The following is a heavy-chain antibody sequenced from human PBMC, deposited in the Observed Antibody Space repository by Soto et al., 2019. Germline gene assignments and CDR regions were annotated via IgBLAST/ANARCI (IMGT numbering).Heavy chain of an antibody. CDR1: GFTFSSYG. J-gene: IGHJ4*02. CDR3: AKDGGLWFGELLSSAPYYFDS. CDR2: ISYDGSNK. V-gene: IGHV3-30*18. Sequence: AGGSLRLSCAASGFTFSSYGMHWVRQAPGKGLEWVAVISYDGSNKYYADSVKGRFTISRDNSKNTLYLQMNSLRAEDTAVYYCAKDGGLWFGELLSSAPYYFDSWGQGTLVPVSS. D-gene: IGHD3-10*01.